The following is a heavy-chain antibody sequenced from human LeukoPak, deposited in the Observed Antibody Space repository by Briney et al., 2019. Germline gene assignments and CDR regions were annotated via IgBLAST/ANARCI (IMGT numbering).Heavy chain of an antibody. CDR2: IHPGDSEP. D-gene: IGHD6-13*01. CDR1: GYSFISYW. CDR3: ARQSRVSGSWYIIDY. J-gene: IGHJ4*02. Sequence: GESLKISCKGSGYSFISYWIGWVRQMPGKGLEWMGMIHPGDSEPTYSPSFQGQVSISADKSISTAYLQWSSLKASDTAMYYCARQSRVSGSWYIIDYWGQGTLVTVSS. V-gene: IGHV5-51*01.